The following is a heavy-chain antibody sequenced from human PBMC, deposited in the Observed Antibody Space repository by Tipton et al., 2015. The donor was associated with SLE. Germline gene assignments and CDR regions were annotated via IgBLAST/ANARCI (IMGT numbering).Heavy chain of an antibody. J-gene: IGHJ4*02. CDR2: ISSSSSYT. D-gene: IGHD6-19*01. CDR3: ARSGIAVAGTDY. CDR1: GFTFSDYY. Sequence: SLRLSCAASGFTFSDYYMSWIRQAPGKGLEWVSYISSSSSYTNYADSVKGRFTISRDNAKNSLYLQMNSLRAEDTAVYYCARSGIAVAGTDYWGQGTLVTVSS. V-gene: IGHV3-11*06.